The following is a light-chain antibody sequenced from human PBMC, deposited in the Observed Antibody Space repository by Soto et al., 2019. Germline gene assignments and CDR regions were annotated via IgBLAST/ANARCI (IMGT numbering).Light chain of an antibody. CDR2: NNN. CDR3: AAWDDGLSAYV. J-gene: IGLJ1*01. Sequence: QSVLTQPPSASGTPGQRVTISCSGSSSNIGSNYVYWYQHLPGTAPKLLIYNNNERPSGVPDRFSGSESGTTTSLAISGHVSEYEGDYYCAAWDDGLSAYVLGNGTKLAV. V-gene: IGLV1-47*02. CDR1: SSNIGSNY.